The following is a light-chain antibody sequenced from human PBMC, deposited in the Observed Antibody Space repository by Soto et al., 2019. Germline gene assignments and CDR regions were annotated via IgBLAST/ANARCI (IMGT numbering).Light chain of an antibody. Sequence: QSALTQPRSVSGSPGQSVTISCTGTSSDVGGYNYVSWYQQHPGKAPKLMIYDVSKRPSGIPDRFSGSKSGTSATLGITGFRTGDEADYYCGSWDSSLSAYVFGTGTKLTVL. CDR3: GSWDSSLSAYV. V-gene: IGLV2-11*01. CDR1: SSDVGGYNY. CDR2: DVS. J-gene: IGLJ1*01.